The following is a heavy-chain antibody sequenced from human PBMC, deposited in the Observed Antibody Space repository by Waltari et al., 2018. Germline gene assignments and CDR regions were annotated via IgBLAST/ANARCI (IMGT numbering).Heavy chain of an antibody. D-gene: IGHD2-21*02. CDR1: GGSFSGYY. CDR3: ARQEIIVEVTGDGFDI. Sequence: QVQLQQWGAGLLKPSETLSLTCAFYGGSFSGYYWSWIRQPPGKGLGWIGEISHSGTTNYNPSLKSRVTISLDTSKNQFSLKLSSVTAADTAVYYCARQEIIVEVTGDGFDIWGQGTMVTVSS. CDR2: ISHSGTT. V-gene: IGHV4-34*01. J-gene: IGHJ3*02.